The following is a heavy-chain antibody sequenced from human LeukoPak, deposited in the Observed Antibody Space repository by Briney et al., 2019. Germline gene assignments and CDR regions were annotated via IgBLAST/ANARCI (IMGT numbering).Heavy chain of an antibody. J-gene: IGHJ3*02. V-gene: IGHV3-9*01. Sequence: PGRSLRLSCAASGFTFDDYAMHWARQAPGKGLEWVSGISWNSGSIGYADSVKGRFTISRDNAKNSLYLQMNSLRAEDTALYYCAKALRRGAFDIWGQGTMVTVSS. D-gene: IGHD4-17*01. CDR1: GFTFDDYA. CDR3: AKALRRGAFDI. CDR2: ISWNSGSI.